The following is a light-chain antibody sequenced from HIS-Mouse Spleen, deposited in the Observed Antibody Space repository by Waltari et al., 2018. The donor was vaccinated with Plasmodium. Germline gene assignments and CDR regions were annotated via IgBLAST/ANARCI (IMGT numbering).Light chain of an antibody. Sequence: QSALTQPPSASGSPGQSVTISCTGTSSDVGGYNYVSWYQQQPGKAPKLMIYEVSKRPSGVPERVSGAKSGNTASLTVAGLQAEDEADYYCSSYAGSNNLVFGGGTKLTVL. CDR2: EVS. CDR1: SSDVGGYNY. CDR3: SSYAGSNNLV. J-gene: IGLJ2*01. V-gene: IGLV2-8*01.